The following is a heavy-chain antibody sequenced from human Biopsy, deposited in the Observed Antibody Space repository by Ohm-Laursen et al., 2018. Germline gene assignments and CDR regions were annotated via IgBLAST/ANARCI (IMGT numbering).Heavy chain of an antibody. J-gene: IGHJ4*02. V-gene: IGHV1-24*01. D-gene: IGHD1-1*01. CDR3: AADINVWNVNY. CDR1: GYAVTEFS. CDR2: FAPENGKT. Sequence: ASVKVSCKVSGYAVTEFSMHWVRRAPGKGLEWMGGFAPENGKTIYAQKFQGRVTMTEDTSTDTAYMELSSLRSEDTAVYYCAADINVWNVNYWGQGTQVTVSS.